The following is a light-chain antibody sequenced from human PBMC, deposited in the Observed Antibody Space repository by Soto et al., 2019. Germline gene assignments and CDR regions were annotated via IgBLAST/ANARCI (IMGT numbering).Light chain of an antibody. CDR1: QSVSNSY. J-gene: IGKJ5*01. CDR2: GAS. Sequence: EIVLTQSPGTLSLSLGERATLSCRASQSVSNSYLAWYQQKPGQAPRLLIHGASSRATGIPDRFSGSGSGTDFTLTISRLEPEDFAVYYCQQYGISPITFGQGTRLEIK. CDR3: QQYGISPIT. V-gene: IGKV3-20*01.